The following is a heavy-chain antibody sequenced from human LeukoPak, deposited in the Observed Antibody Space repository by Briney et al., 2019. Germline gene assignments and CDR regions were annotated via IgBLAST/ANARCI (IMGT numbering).Heavy chain of an antibody. Sequence: GSVKDSCKASGYTFPAYSMHWVRQAPGQGVEWMGWINPNSGGTNYAQKFQGRVTMTRDTSITTAYMELSRLRSDDTAVYYCARDLDYYGSGSFFNIWGQGTMVTVSS. V-gene: IGHV1-2*02. CDR2: INPNSGGT. J-gene: IGHJ3*02. CDR1: GYTFPAYS. D-gene: IGHD3-10*01. CDR3: ARDLDYYGSGSFFNI.